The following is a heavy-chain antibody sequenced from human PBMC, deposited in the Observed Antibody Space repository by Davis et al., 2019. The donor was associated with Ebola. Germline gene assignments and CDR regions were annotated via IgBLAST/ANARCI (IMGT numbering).Heavy chain of an antibody. J-gene: IGHJ2*01. Sequence: PSETLSLTCTISGGSISSYYWSWIRQPPGKGLEWIGYIFYSGSTNYNPSLKSRVTISVDTSKNQVSLNLTSVTAADTAVYYCASGIRWYFDLWGRGTLVTVSS. CDR3: ASGIRWYFDL. CDR1: GGSISSYY. D-gene: IGHD3-16*01. CDR2: IFYSGST. V-gene: IGHV4-59*01.